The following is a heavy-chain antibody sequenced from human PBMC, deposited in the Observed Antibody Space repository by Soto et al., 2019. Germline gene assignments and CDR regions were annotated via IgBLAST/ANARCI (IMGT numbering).Heavy chain of an antibody. D-gene: IGHD3-10*01. J-gene: IGHJ3*02. Sequence: EVQLLESGGGLVQPGGSLRLSCAASGFTFSSYAMSWVRQAPRKGLEWVSGISGSGGYIYYADSVKGRFTISRDNSKNTVHLQMNSLRAEDTAVYYWAKTEYYGSARAFDIWGQGTMVTVSS. CDR1: GFTFSSYA. CDR2: ISGSGGYI. CDR3: AKTEYYGSARAFDI. V-gene: IGHV3-23*01.